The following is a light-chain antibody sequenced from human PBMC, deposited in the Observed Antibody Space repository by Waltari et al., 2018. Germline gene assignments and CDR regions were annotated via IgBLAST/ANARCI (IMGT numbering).Light chain of an antibody. CDR2: AAA. Sequence: DIQLTQSPSFLSSSVGDRVTISCRASQGISTYLAWFQQKPGKAPRRLIYAAAILQGGVPSRFSGSGSRTDFTLTISSLQPEDFGTYYCQQIKSYPITFGGGTKVEVK. V-gene: IGKV1-9*01. J-gene: IGKJ4*01. CDR3: QQIKSYPIT. CDR1: QGISTY.